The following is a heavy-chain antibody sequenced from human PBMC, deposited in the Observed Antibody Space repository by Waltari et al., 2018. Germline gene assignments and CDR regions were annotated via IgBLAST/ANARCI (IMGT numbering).Heavy chain of an antibody. J-gene: IGHJ5*02. D-gene: IGHD3-16*01. CDR3: ARGLNDLYAYFDP. CDR1: GYTLPGYH. V-gene: IGHV1-2*06. Sequence: QVQLVQSGAEVKNPGASITVSCKASGYTLPGYHIHWVRQAPGQGLEWMGRIIPDSGDTTYAQKFQGRVTMTRDTSINTAYMELSRLTSDDTAVYFCARGLNDLYAYFDPWGQGTLVTVSS. CDR2: IIPDSGDT.